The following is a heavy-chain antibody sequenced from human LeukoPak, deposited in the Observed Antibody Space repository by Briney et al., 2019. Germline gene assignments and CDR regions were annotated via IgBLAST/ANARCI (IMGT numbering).Heavy chain of an antibody. CDR2: ISGSGGST. CDR1: GFTFSSYS. V-gene: IGHV3-23*01. J-gene: IGHJ4*02. CDR3: AKDLSSSPYY. Sequence: PGGSLRLSCAASGFTFSSYSMNWVRQAPGKGLEWVSAISGSGGSTYYADSVKGRFTISRDNSKNTLYLRMNSLRAEDTAVYYCAKDLSSSPYYWGQGTLVTVSS. D-gene: IGHD2-15*01.